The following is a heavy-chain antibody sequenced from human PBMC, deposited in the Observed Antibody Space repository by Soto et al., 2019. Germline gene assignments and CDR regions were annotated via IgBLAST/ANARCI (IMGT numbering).Heavy chain of an antibody. D-gene: IGHD3-22*01. Sequence: SETLSLTCTVSGGSISSYYWSWIRRPPGRGLEWIGYIYYSGSTYYNPSLRSRVTISLDTSKNQFSLKLSSVTAADTAVYYCARGFYDSTGYYDSWGQGTLVTVSS. J-gene: IGHJ4*02. CDR1: GGSISSYY. CDR2: IYYSGST. V-gene: IGHV4-59*01. CDR3: ARGFYDSTGYYDS.